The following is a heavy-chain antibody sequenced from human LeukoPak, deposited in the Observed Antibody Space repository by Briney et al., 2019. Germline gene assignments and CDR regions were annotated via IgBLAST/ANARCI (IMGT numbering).Heavy chain of an antibody. V-gene: IGHV3-23*01. Sequence: PGGSLRLSCAVSGITLSNYGMSWVRQAPGRGLEWVAGISGSGGGTRYADSVKGRFTISRDNAKNTLYLQMNSLRAEDTAVYFCAKRGVAIRVILVGFHKEAYYFESWGQGALVTVSS. J-gene: IGHJ4*02. D-gene: IGHD3/OR15-3a*01. CDR3: AKRGVAIRVILVGFHKEAYYFES. CDR2: ISGSGGGT. CDR1: GITLSNYG.